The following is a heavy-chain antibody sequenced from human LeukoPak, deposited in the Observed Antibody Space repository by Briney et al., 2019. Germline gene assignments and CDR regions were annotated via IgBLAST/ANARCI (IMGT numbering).Heavy chain of an antibody. CDR2: INHSGST. D-gene: IGHD3-22*01. J-gene: IGHJ6*02. Sequence: SETLSLTCAVYGGSFSGYYWSWIRQPPGEGLEWIGEINHSGSTTYNRSLKSRVTISLDTSKNQFSLKLSSVTAADTAVYYCARTLDSRRYIVRRPYSMDVWGQGTTVTVSS. V-gene: IGHV4-34*01. CDR1: GGSFSGYY. CDR3: ARTLDSRRYIVRRPYSMDV.